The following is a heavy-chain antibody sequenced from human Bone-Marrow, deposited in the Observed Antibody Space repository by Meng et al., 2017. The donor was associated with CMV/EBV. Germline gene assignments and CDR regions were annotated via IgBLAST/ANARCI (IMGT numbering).Heavy chain of an antibody. D-gene: IGHD1-1*01. V-gene: IGHV3-23*01. CDR1: GFTFSSYA. Sequence: GESLRLSCAASGFTFSSYAMSWVRQAPGKGLEWVSAISGSGGSTYYADSVKGRFTISRDNSKNTLYLQMNSLRAEDTAVYYCAKGETGTTSRPYYFDYWGQGTLVTVSS. CDR2: ISGSGGST. J-gene: IGHJ4*02. CDR3: AKGETGTTSRPYYFDY.